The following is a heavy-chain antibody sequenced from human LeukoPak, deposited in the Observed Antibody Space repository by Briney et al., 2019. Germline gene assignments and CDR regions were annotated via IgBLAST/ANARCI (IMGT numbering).Heavy chain of an antibody. CDR3: ARAKSDSSGYYYYFDY. D-gene: IGHD3-22*01. Sequence: PGGSLRLSCAASGFTFSSYGMHWVRQAPGKGLEWVAVIWYDGSNKYYADSVKGRFTISRDNSKNTLYLQMNSLRAEDTAVYYCARAKSDSSGYYYYFDYWGQGTLVTVSS. CDR1: GFTFSSYG. CDR2: IWYDGSNK. J-gene: IGHJ4*02. V-gene: IGHV3-33*01.